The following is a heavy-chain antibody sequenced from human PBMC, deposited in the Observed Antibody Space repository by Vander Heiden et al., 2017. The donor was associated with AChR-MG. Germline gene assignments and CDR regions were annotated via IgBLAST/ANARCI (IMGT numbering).Heavy chain of an antibody. Sequence: EVQLVESGGGLVKPGGSLRLSCAGSGFTFNNAWMSWVRQAPGKGLEWVGLIQSKTHGGPTDYAAPVKGRFTISRDDSKNTLYLQMDGLTAEDTAVYYCTTGGSWYVFDYWGQGTLVTVSS. J-gene: IGHJ4*02. CDR1: GFTFNNAW. CDR3: TTGGSWYVFDY. CDR2: IQSKTHGGPT. V-gene: IGHV3-15*01. D-gene: IGHD6-13*01.